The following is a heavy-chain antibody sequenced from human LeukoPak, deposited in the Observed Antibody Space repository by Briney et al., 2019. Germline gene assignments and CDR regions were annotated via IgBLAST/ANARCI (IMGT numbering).Heavy chain of an antibody. CDR2: IYYSGST. Sequence: SETLSLTCTVSGGSISSSSYYWGWIRQPPGKGLEWIGSIYYSGSTYYNPSLKSRVTISVDTSKNQFSLKLSSVTAADTAVYYCARSSGFFDYWGQGTLVTVSS. J-gene: IGHJ4*02. CDR1: GGSISSSSYY. V-gene: IGHV4-39*07. D-gene: IGHD3-22*01. CDR3: ARSSGFFDY.